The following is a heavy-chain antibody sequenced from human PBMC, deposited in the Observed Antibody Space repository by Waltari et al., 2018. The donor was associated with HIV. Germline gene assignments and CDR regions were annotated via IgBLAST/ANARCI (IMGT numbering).Heavy chain of an antibody. CDR3: VREKKGIGVYYAMDV. D-gene: IGHD3-22*01. V-gene: IGHV1-3*01. CDR1: GYTFSPFA. J-gene: IGHJ6*02. Sequence: QVQLVQSGAEVKKPGASVKVSCKASGYTFSPFAMHWVRQAPGQRLEWMGWINAGNGNTKYSQNFQDRVTITRDTSASTAYMELSSLRSEDTALYYCVREKKGIGVYYAMDVWGQGTAVTVSS. CDR2: INAGNGNT.